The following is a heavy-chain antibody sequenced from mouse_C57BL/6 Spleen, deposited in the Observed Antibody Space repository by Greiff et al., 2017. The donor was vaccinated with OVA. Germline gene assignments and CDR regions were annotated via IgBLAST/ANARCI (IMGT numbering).Heavy chain of an antibody. Sequence: VQLQQSGPELVKPGASVKISCKASGYTFTDYNMDWVKQSHGKSLEWIGDINPNNGGTIYNQKFKGKATLTVDKSSSTAYMELRSLTSEDTAVYYCARLYYYAMDYWGQGTSVTVSS. J-gene: IGHJ4*01. CDR2: INPNNGGT. CDR3: ARLYYYAMDY. D-gene: IGHD2-1*01. CDR1: GYTFTDYN. V-gene: IGHV1-18*01.